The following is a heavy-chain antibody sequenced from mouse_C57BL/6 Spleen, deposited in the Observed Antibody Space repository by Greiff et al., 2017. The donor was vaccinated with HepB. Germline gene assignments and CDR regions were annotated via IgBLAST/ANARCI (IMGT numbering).Heavy chain of an antibody. Sequence: EVKLVESGGGLVKPGGSLKLSCAASGFTFSDYGMHWVRQAPEKGLEWVAYISSGSSTIYYADTVKGRFTISRDNAKNTLFLQMTSLRSEDTAMYYCAGRGNDYDGTWFAYWGQGALVTVSA. CDR1: GFTFSDYG. D-gene: IGHD2-4*01. J-gene: IGHJ3*01. CDR3: AGRGNDYDGTWFAY. V-gene: IGHV5-17*01. CDR2: ISSGSSTI.